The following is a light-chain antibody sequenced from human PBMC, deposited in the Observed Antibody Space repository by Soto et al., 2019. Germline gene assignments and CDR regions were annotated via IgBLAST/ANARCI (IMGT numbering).Light chain of an antibody. J-gene: IGKJ4*02. Sequence: VSTHSPGTLSFSAGEGATLSFSSSRGISTYFAWYQQKPGQAPRLLIYEALNRATGIPARFSGSGSGADFTLTISSLEPEDFAVYYCQQRNNWPLTFGGGTKV. V-gene: IGKV3-11*01. CDR3: QQRNNWPLT. CDR1: RGISTY. CDR2: EAL.